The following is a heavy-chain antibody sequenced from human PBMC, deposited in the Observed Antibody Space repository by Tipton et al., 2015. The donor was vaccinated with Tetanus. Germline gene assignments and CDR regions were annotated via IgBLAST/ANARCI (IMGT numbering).Heavy chain of an antibody. V-gene: IGHV3-23*01. CDR1: GFAFKNFA. CDR2: SGSSGST. CDR3: AKFSGALHYNYQFDV. D-gene: IGHD3-10*01. Sequence: SLRLSCAASGFAFKNFAMSWVRQAPGKGLEWVSYSGSSGSTHYAESVSGRFSVPRDIAKNILFLQLSSLRAEDTATYYCAKFSGALHYNYQFDVWGKGTTVIVSS. J-gene: IGHJ6*04.